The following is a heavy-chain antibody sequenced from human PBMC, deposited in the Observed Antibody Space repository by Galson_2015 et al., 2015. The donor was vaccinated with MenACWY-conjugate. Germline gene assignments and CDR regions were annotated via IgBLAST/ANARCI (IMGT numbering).Heavy chain of an antibody. CDR3: ARDRGYCRGTTCYPYHFDY. V-gene: IGHV3-48*04. CDR1: GFVFSNNN. Sequence: SLRLSCAASGFVFSNNNLNWVRQAPGKGLEWISFIGTTSSTTYYADSVRGRFTIFRGNAKNSLYLQMNSLRAEDTAVYYCARDRGYCRGTTCYPYHFDYWGQGSLVTVSS. CDR2: IGTTSSTT. J-gene: IGHJ4*02. D-gene: IGHD2-2*01.